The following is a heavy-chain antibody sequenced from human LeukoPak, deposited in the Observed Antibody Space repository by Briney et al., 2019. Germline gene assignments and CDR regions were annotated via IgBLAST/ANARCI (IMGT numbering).Heavy chain of an antibody. D-gene: IGHD3-16*01. CDR3: ARGPWGIVSIGWFDP. Sequence: PSETLSLTCAVYGGSFSGYYWSWIRQPPGKGLEWIGEINHSGSTNYNPSLKSRVTISVDTSKNQFSPKLSSVTAADTAVYYCARGPWGIVSIGWFDPWGQGTLVTVSS. J-gene: IGHJ5*02. CDR2: INHSGST. CDR1: GGSFSGYY. V-gene: IGHV4-34*01.